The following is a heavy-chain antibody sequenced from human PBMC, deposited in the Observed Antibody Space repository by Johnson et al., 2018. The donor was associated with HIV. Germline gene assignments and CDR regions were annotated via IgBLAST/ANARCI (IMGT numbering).Heavy chain of an antibody. D-gene: IGHD5-18*01. CDR3: ARDQEYSYGYEGTVRAFDI. CDR1: GFTFDDYG. J-gene: IGHJ3*02. CDR2: INWNSGRT. V-gene: IGHV3-20*04. Sequence: VQLVESGGGVVQPGDSLRLSCVASGFTFDDYGMNWVRLVPGKGLEWVAGINWNSGRTGSADSLKGRFTISRDNAKNSLYLQMNSLRAEDTAVYYCARDQEYSYGYEGTVRAFDIWGQGTMVT.